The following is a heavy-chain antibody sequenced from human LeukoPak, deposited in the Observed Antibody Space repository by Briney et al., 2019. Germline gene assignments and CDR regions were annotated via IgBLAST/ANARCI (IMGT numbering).Heavy chain of an antibody. CDR2: IGGSGGDI. CDR1: GFAFSDCY. V-gene: IGHV3-11*01. Sequence: PGGSPRLSCAASGFAFSDCYMTWLRQAPGKRLEYISYIGGSGGDITYADSVRGRFTVSRDNAKNSLYLQMNSLRVEDTAVYYCARYARELDYWGQGSLVTVSS. J-gene: IGHJ4*02. CDR3: ARYARELDY. D-gene: IGHD2-2*01.